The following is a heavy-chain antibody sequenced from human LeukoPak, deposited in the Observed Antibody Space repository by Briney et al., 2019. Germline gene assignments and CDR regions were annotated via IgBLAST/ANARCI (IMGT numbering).Heavy chain of an antibody. CDR3: ARSYYDFWSASPYYYGMDV. J-gene: IGHJ6*02. Sequence: PGGSLRLSCAASGFTFSSYSMNWVRQGPGKGLEWVSSISSRSSYIYYADSVKGRFTISRDNAKNSLYLQMNSLRAEDTAVYYCARSYYDFWSASPYYYGMDVWGQGTTVTVSS. CDR1: GFTFSSYS. CDR2: ISSRSSYI. V-gene: IGHV3-21*01. D-gene: IGHD3-3*01.